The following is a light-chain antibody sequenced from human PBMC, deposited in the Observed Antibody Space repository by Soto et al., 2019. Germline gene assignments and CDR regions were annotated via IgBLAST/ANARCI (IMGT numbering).Light chain of an antibody. CDR1: QDISNY. CDR3: QQYDTLPLT. J-gene: IGKJ4*01. CDR2: DAS. V-gene: IGKV1-33*01. Sequence: DIQMTQSPSSLSASVGDRVTITCQASQDISNYLNWYQQKVGKAPKLLIYDASNLETGVPSRFSGSGSGTDFTFTISGLLPEDIATYYCQQYDTLPLTFGGGTEVAIK.